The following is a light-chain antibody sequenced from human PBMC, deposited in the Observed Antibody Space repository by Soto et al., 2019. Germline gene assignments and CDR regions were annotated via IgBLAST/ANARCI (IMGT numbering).Light chain of an antibody. CDR2: GNR. V-gene: IGLV1-40*01. CDR3: QAYDYSLTAFV. Sequence: QSVLTQPPSVSGAPGQRVTIACTGNGSNLGTGFDVHWYQQLPGAAPKLVVFGNRNRPSGVPERFSGSKSGTSASLAITGLQAEDEADYYCQAYDYSLTAFVFGGGTKLTVL. J-gene: IGLJ3*02. CDR1: GSNLGTGFD.